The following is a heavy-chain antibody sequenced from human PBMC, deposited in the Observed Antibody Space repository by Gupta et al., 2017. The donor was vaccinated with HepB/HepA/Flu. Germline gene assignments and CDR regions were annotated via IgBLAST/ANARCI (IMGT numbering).Heavy chain of an antibody. CDR1: PFPFTSYA. CDR2: ISDDGSNK. Sequence: QVQLVESVRGVVQPGRPLRLPFAASPFPFTSYALHWVRQAPGKGLEWVAVISDDGSNKYYAGTVKVRFTISRDNSKITLYLQMNSLRAEDTAVYYCARDLGPTSYSGALYGMDVWGQGTTVTVSS. J-gene: IGHJ6*02. D-gene: IGHD5-18*01. CDR3: ARDLGPTSYSGALYGMDV. V-gene: IGHV3-30-3*01.